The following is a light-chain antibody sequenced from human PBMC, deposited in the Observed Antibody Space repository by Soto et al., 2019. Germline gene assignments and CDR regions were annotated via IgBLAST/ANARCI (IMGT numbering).Light chain of an antibody. CDR2: EVS. V-gene: IGLV2-8*01. Sequence: QSVLTQPPSASGSPGQSVTISCTGTSSDVGGYNYVSWYQQHPGKAPKLMIYEVSKRPSGVPDRFSGSKSGNTASLTVSGLQAEDEADYYGSSYAGSNNYFFGTGTKLTVL. CDR1: SSDVGGYNY. J-gene: IGLJ1*01. CDR3: SSYAGSNNYF.